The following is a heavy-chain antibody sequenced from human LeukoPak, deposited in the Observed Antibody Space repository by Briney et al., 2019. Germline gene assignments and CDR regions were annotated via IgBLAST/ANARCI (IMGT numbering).Heavy chain of an antibody. CDR2: INTNTGNP. CDR3: ARKNNYDSSGYPSFYDAFDI. Sequence: ASVKVSCKTSGCAFTSYSMNWVRQAPGQGLEWMGWINTNTGNPTYAQGFTGRFVFSLDTSVSTAYLQISSLKAEDTAVYYCARKNNYDSSGYPSFYDAFDIWGQGTMVTVSS. V-gene: IGHV7-4-1*02. J-gene: IGHJ3*02. D-gene: IGHD3-22*01. CDR1: GCAFTSYS.